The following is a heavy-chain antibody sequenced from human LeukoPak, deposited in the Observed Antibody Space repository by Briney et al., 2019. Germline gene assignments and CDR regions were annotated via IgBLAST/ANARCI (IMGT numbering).Heavy chain of an antibody. J-gene: IGHJ4*02. Sequence: GGSLRLSCAASGFTFSDYYMSWIRQAPGKGLEWVSAISGSGGSTYYADSVKGRFTISRDNSKNTLYLQMNSLRAEDTAVYYCAKDLFRLLRFWGQGTLVTVSS. CDR3: AKDLFRLLRF. D-gene: IGHD5-12*01. V-gene: IGHV3-23*01. CDR2: ISGSGGST. CDR1: GFTFSDYY.